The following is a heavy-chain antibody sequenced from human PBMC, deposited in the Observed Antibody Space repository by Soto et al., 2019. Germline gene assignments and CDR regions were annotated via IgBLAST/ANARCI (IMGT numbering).Heavy chain of an antibody. CDR1: GGSISSADYY. CDR3: ASSWFGDFDY. J-gene: IGHJ4*01. Sequence: SETLSLTCTVSGGSISSADYYWSWIRQPPGKGLECIGYFHSSGATYKDPSLKSRVTISVDTSKNQISLKLDSVTAADTAVYYRASSWFGDFDYWGHGTMGTVSS. V-gene: IGHV4-30-4*01. D-gene: IGHD3-10*01. CDR2: FHSSGAT.